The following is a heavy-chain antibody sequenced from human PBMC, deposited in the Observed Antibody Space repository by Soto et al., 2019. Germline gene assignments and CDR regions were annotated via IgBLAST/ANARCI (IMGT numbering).Heavy chain of an antibody. V-gene: IGHV3-15*01. J-gene: IGHJ6*02. CDR1: GFTFSNAW. CDR2: IKSKTDGGTT. D-gene: IGHD3-10*01. Sequence: PGGSLRLSCAASGFTFSNAWMSWVRQAPGKGLEWVGRIKSKTDGGTTDYAAPVKGRFTISRDDSKNTLYLQMNSLKTEDTAVYYCTTDFDILLSQLYYYYYGMDVWGQGTTVTVSS. CDR3: TTDFDILLSQLYYYYYGMDV.